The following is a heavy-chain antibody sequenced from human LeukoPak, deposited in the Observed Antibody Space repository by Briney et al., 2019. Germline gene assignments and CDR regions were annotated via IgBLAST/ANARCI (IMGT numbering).Heavy chain of an antibody. J-gene: IGHJ4*02. V-gene: IGHV3-33*01. Sequence: PGGSLRLSCAASGFTFRNYGMHWVRQAPGKGLEWVAVIWYDGSKKYYSDSVKGRFTISRDNSENTMSLQMDSLRADDTAVYFCARDLRSEYFDSWGQGTLVTVSS. CDR3: ARDLRSEYFDS. CDR1: GFTFRNYG. CDR2: IWYDGSKK.